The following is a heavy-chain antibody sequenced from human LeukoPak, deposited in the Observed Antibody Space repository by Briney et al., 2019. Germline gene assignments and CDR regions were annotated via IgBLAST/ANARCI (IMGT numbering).Heavy chain of an antibody. Sequence: SETLSLTCTVSGGSISSYYWSWIRQPPGKGLEWIGYIYYSGSINYNPSLKSRVTISVDTSKNQFSLKLSSVTAADTAVYYCARDLEMATTQAWGQGTLVTVSS. CDR1: GGSISSYY. CDR3: ARDLEMATTQA. J-gene: IGHJ5*02. V-gene: IGHV4-59*01. D-gene: IGHD5-24*01. CDR2: IYYSGSI.